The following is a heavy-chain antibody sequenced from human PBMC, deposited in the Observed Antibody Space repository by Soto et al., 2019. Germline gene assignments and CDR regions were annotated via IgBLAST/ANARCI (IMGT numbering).Heavy chain of an antibody. J-gene: IGHJ5*02. CDR1: GFTFGTYA. CDR3: AKDRSVDTRDWFDP. V-gene: IGHV3-23*01. D-gene: IGHD5-18*01. Sequence: GGSLRLSCAASGFTFGTYAMNWVRQAPGKGLEWVSGITGSGGSTYYADSVKGRFTISRDNSKNTLYLQMNSLRGDDTAVYYCAKDRSVDTRDWFDPWGQGTLVTVSS. CDR2: ITGSGGST.